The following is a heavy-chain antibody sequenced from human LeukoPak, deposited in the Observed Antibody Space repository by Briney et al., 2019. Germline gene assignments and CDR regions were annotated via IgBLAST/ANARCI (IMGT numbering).Heavy chain of an antibody. J-gene: IGHJ4*02. Sequence: GGSLRLSCAASGFTFSSYGMSWVRQAPGKGLEWVSAISGSGGSTYYADSVKGRFTISRDNSKNTLYLQMNSLRAEDTAVYYCAKDRIRYYYGSGSYYYFDYWGQGTLVTVSS. CDR3: AKDRIRYYYGSGSYYYFDY. CDR1: GFTFSSYG. CDR2: ISGSGGST. V-gene: IGHV3-23*01. D-gene: IGHD3-10*01.